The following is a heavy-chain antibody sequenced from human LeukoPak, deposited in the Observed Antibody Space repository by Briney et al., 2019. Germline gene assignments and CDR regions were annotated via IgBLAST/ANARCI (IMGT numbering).Heavy chain of an antibody. CDR1: GFSFSTYA. CDR2: VGHDGGKK. D-gene: IGHD3-9*01. CDR3: AKEQFLRYFDRNGYYFDH. J-gene: IGHJ4*02. Sequence: GRSLRLSCSASGFSFSTYAMHWVRLAPGKGLDWVAVVGHDGGKKYYSDSVKGRRFTISRDNSKNTLYLQMNSVRAEDTAVYYCAKEQFLRYFDRNGYYFDHWGQGTLVTVSS. V-gene: IGHV3-30-3*01.